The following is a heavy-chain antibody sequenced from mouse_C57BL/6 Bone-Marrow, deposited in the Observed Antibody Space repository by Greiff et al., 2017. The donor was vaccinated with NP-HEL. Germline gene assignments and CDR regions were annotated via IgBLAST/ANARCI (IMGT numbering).Heavy chain of an antibody. V-gene: IGHV5-6*01. CDR2: ISSGGSYT. CDR3: ARQYYGNRFAY. J-gene: IGHJ3*01. D-gene: IGHD2-1*01. CDR1: GFTFSSYG. Sequence: EVPLVESGGDLVKPGGSLKLSCAASGFTFSSYGMSWVRQTPDKRLEWVATISSGGSYTYYPDSVKGRFTISRDNAKNTLYLQMSSLKSEDTAMYYCARQYYGNRFAYWGQGTLVTVSA.